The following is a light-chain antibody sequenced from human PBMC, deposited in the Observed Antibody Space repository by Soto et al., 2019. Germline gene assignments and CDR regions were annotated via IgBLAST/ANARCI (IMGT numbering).Light chain of an antibody. CDR3: QQYGSSPRT. CDR2: GAS. CDR1: QSVSSSY. V-gene: IGKV3-20*01. Sequence: ESVLTQSPGTLSLSPGERGPLSCRAIQSVSSSYLAWYQQKPVQAPRLLIYGASSRATGIPDRFTGSGSGTDFTLTISRLEPEDFAVYYCQQYGSSPRTFGQGNKV. J-gene: IGKJ1*01.